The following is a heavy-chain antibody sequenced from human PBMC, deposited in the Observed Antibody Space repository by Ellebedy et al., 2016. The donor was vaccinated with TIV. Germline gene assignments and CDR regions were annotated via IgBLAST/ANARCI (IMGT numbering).Heavy chain of an antibody. Sequence: MPSETLSLTFTVSGGSISSYYWSWVRQPAGKGPEWLGRVYTSGSPNYNPSLRSRVTMSFDTSKDQFFLKLSSVTAADTAVYYCARGDRRASMVIFDFWGQGTLVTVSS. D-gene: IGHD4/OR15-4a*01. CDR2: VYTSGSP. CDR3: ARGDRRASMVIFDF. CDR1: GGSISSYY. V-gene: IGHV4-4*07. J-gene: IGHJ4*02.